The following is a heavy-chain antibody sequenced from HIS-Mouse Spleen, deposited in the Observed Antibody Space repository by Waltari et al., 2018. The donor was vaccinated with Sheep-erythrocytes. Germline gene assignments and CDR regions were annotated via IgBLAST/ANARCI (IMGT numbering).Heavy chain of an antibody. D-gene: IGHD1-1*01. V-gene: IGHV3-30*18. CDR1: GFTFSSYG. J-gene: IGHJ2*01. CDR3: AKVRTVNYWYFDL. CDR2: IPYDGSNK. Sequence: QVQLVESGGGVVQPGRSLRLSCAASGFTFSSYGMHWVRQAPGKGLEWVAVIPYDGSNKYYADSVKGRFTISRDNSKNTLYLQMNSLRAEDTAVYYCAKVRTVNYWYFDLWGRGTLVTVSS.